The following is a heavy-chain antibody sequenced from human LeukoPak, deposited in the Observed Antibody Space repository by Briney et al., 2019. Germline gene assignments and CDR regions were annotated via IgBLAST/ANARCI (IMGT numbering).Heavy chain of an antibody. CDR3: GVSTQVYTSNWYGWFDP. CDR2: IYSGGST. J-gene: IGHJ5*02. D-gene: IGHD6-13*01. CDR1: GFTVSSNY. Sequence: GGSLRLSRAASGFTVSSNYMSWVRQAPGKGLEWVSVIYSGGSTYYADSVKGRFTISRDNSKNTLYLQMNSLRAEDTAVYYCGVSTQVYTSNWYGWFDPWGQGTLVTVSS. V-gene: IGHV3-53*01.